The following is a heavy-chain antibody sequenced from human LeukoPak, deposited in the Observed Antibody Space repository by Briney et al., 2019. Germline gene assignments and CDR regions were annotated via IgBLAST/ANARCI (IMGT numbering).Heavy chain of an antibody. CDR1: GFTFDDYG. CDR2: INWNGGST. CDR3: ARVTTMIVAVHYYYYMDV. J-gene: IGHJ6*03. D-gene: IGHD3-22*01. Sequence: GGSLRLSCAASGFTFDDYGMSWVRQAPGKGLEWVSGINWNGGSTGYADSVKGRFTISRDNAKNSLYLQMNSLRAEDTALYYCARVTTMIVAVHYYYYMDVWGKGTTVTVSS. V-gene: IGHV3-20*04.